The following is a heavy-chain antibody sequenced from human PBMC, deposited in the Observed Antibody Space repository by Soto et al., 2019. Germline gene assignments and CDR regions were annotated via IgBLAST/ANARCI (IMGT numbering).Heavy chain of an antibody. J-gene: IGHJ5*02. D-gene: IGHD3-16*02. Sequence: QVQLVQSGAEVKKPGSSVKVSCKASGGTFSSYAISWVRQAPGQGLEWMGGFIPIFGTANYAQKFQGRVTITADESTRTAYMERSSLRSEDTAVYYCARSYDYVWGSYRYGWFDPWGQGTLVTVST. CDR3: ARSYDYVWGSYRYGWFDP. CDR1: GGTFSSYA. V-gene: IGHV1-69*01. CDR2: FIPIFGTA.